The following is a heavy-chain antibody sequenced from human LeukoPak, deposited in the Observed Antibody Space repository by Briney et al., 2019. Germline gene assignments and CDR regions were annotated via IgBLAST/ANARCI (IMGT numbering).Heavy chain of an antibody. J-gene: IGHJ4*02. V-gene: IGHV3-23*01. Sequence: GGSLRLSCAASGFTFSIAWMSWVRQVPGKGLEWVSAISGSGGSTYYADSVKGRFTISRDNSKNTLYLQMNSLRAEDTAVYYCAKGMRYSSGWFFDYWGQGTLVTVSS. CDR3: AKGMRYSSGWFFDY. CDR2: ISGSGGST. CDR1: GFTFSIAW. D-gene: IGHD6-19*01.